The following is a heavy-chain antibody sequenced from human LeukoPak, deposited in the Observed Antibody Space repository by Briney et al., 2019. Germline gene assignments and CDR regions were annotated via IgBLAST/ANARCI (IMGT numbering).Heavy chain of an antibody. CDR3: ARGGYYGSGSYTTDY. CDR2: ISSSSSYI. D-gene: IGHD3-10*01. Sequence: GGSLRLSCAASGFTFSSYSMHWVRQAPGKGLEWVSSISSSSSYIYYADSVKGRFTISRDNAKNSLYLQMNSLRAEDTAVYYCARGGYYGSGSYTTDYWGQGTLVTVSS. V-gene: IGHV3-21*01. J-gene: IGHJ4*02. CDR1: GFTFSSYS.